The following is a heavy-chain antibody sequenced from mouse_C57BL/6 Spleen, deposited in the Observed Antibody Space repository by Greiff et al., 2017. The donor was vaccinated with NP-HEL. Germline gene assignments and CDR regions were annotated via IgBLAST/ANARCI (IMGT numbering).Heavy chain of an antibody. Sequence: VQLQQSGPELVKPGASVKLSCKASGYTFTSYDINWVKQRPGQGLEWIGWIYPRDGSTKYNEKFKGKATLTVDTSSSTAYMELHSLTSEDSAVYFCARWYYYGSSYSFAYWGQGTLVTVSA. CDR2: IYPRDGST. CDR1: GYTFTSYD. V-gene: IGHV1-85*01. J-gene: IGHJ3*01. CDR3: ARWYYYGSSYSFAY. D-gene: IGHD1-1*01.